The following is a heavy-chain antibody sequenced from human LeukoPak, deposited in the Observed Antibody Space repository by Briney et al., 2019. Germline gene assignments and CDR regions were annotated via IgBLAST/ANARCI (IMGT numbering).Heavy chain of an antibody. V-gene: IGHV3-33*06. CDR2: IWYDGSDK. CDR3: AKDLENYYDSSGYVDY. Sequence: GRSLRLSCAASGFTFSTYGMHWVRQAPGKGLEWVAVIWYDGSDKYYADSVKGRFTISRDNSKNTLYLQMNSLRAEDTAVYYCAKDLENYYDSSGYVDYWGQGTLVTVSS. CDR1: GFTFSTYG. D-gene: IGHD3-22*01. J-gene: IGHJ4*02.